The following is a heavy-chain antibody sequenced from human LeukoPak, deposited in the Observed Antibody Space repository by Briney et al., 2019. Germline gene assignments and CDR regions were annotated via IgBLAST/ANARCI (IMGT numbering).Heavy chain of an antibody. CDR2: IDTSGSYI. CDR1: GFTFTSYG. V-gene: IGHV3-21*01. CDR3: ARDSIVGASTDFDY. J-gene: IGHJ4*02. D-gene: IGHD1-26*01. Sequence: GGSLRLSCTASGFTFTSYGMNWVRQAPGKGLEWVSFIDTSGSYIYYGDSLKGRVTISRDNAKNSLYLQMNSLRDEDTAVYYCARDSIVGASTDFDYWGQGTLVTVSS.